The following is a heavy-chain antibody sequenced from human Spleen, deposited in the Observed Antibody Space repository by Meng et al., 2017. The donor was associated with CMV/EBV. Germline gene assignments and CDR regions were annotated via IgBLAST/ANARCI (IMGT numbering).Heavy chain of an antibody. CDR1: GVSINTYH. Sequence: GSLRLSCSVSGVSINTYHWSWIRQAPGKGLEWIGYFYYTGTSNYNTSLKSRVTMSVDASKNQFSLKLSSVTAADTAVYYCARYPASTWAFDIWGQGTMVTVSS. CDR3: ARYPASTWAFDI. J-gene: IGHJ3*02. V-gene: IGHV4-59*12. D-gene: IGHD6-13*01. CDR2: FYYTGTS.